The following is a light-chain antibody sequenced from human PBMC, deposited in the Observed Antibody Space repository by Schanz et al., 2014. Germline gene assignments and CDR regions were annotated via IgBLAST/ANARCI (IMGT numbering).Light chain of an antibody. V-gene: IGLV2-14*01. J-gene: IGLJ2*01. Sequence: QSALTQPASVSGSPGQSITISCTGTSSDVGAYNFVSWYQQHPGKAPKLMIYDVSNRPSGVSNRFSGSKSGNTASLTISGLQAEDEADYYCAAWDDSLNGHVVFGGGTKLTVL. CDR1: SSDVGAYNF. CDR2: DVS. CDR3: AAWDDSLNGHVV.